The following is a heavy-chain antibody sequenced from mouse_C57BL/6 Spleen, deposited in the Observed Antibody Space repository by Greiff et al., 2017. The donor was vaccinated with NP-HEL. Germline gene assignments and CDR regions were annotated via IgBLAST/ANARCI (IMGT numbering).Heavy chain of an antibody. J-gene: IGHJ1*03. V-gene: IGHV1-15*01. CDR1: GYTFTDYE. CDR3: TSPGSGYFDV. Sequence: QVQLQQSGAELVRPGASVTLSCKASGYTFTDYEMHWVKQTPVHGLEWIGAIDPETGGTAYNQKFKGKAILTADKSSSTAYMELRSLTSEDSAVYYCTSPGSGYFDVWGTGTTVTVSS. D-gene: IGHD1-1*01. CDR2: IDPETGGT.